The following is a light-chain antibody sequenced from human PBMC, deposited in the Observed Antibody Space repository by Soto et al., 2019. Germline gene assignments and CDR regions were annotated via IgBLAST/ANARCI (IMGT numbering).Light chain of an antibody. Sequence: VLTQPPSVSGSPGQSVTISCTGTSTDFVSYNRVSWYQQPPGTAPKLIIYEASNRPSGVPDRFSGSKSGNTASLTISGLQAADGADYYCTLYTSENTYVFGTGTKVTVL. J-gene: IGLJ1*01. V-gene: IGLV2-18*01. CDR2: EAS. CDR1: STDFVSYNR. CDR3: TLYTSENTYV.